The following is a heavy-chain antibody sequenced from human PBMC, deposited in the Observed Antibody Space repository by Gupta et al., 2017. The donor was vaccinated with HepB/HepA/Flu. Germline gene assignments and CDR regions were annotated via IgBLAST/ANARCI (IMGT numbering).Heavy chain of an antibody. D-gene: IGHD6-25*01. J-gene: IGHJ5*02. CDR3: ARGGEQGLSDNWFDP. Sequence: SETLSLTCAVYGGSFSGYYWSWIRQPPGKGLEWIGEINHSGSTNYNPSLKSRVTISVDTSKNQFSLKLSSVTAADTAVYYCARGGEQGLSDNWFDPGGQGTLVTVYS. CDR2: INHSGST. V-gene: IGHV4-34*01. CDR1: GGSFSGYY.